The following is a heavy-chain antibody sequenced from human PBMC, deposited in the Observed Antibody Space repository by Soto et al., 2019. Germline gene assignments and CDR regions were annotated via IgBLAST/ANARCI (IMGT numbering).Heavy chain of an antibody. CDR1: GGTFTHYS. D-gene: IGHD3-10*02. V-gene: IGHV1-69*02. CDR3: ASMTQDNNVLIPTTMSYFDL. Sequence: QVHLVQSGSEVKKPGSSVKVSCKVSGGTFTHYSFNWVRQAPGRGLEWMGRIMTLLNRTTYAQKFQDRVTITADKSTGTAYMDLSSLKSEDTAVYFCASMTQDNNVLIPTTMSYFDLWGRGTLVTVSS. J-gene: IGHJ2*01. CDR2: IMTLLNRT.